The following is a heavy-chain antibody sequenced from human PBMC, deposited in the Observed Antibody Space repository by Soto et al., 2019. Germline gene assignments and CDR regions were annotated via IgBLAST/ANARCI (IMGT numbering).Heavy chain of an antibody. CDR3: ARGIGVATSADYYLDS. CDR2: INAGNGKT. Sequence: GAPVKLSCKASGYTNTSYYMHCVRQSTGQGLERMGWINAGNGKTKYSQNFQGRVTITRDPSASIVYMEVNSLRSEDTALYFCARGIGVATSADYYLDSWVQATLLTGSS. D-gene: IGHD5-12*01. J-gene: IGHJ4*02. V-gene: IGHV1-3*01. CDR1: GYTNTSYY.